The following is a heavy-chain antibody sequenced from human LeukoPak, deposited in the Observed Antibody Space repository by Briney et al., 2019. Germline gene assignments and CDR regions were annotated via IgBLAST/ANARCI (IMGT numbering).Heavy chain of an antibody. CDR3: ASHSSLGHFDF. V-gene: IGHV4-59*08. CDR2: IYYSGST. Sequence: PSETLSLTCNVSGGSISSYYWSWIRQPPGKGLEWIGYIYYSGSTNYNPSLESRVTMSVDTSKSQFSLKLTSVTAADTAVYFCASHSSLGHFDFWGQGTLVPVSS. J-gene: IGHJ4*02. CDR1: GGSISSYY.